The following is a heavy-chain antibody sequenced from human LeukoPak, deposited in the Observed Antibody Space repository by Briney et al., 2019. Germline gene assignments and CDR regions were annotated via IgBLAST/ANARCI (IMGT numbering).Heavy chain of an antibody. CDR2: IIPIFGTA. CDR3: ATNFYDDSSGYYNGDFDC. Sequence: SSVKVSCKASGGTFISYAISWVRQAPGQGLEWMGGIIPIFGTANYAQKFQGRVTITTDESTSTAYMELSSLRSEDTAVYYCATNFYDDSSGYYNGDFDCWGQGTLVTASS. D-gene: IGHD3-22*01. V-gene: IGHV1-69*05. J-gene: IGHJ4*02. CDR1: GGTFISYA.